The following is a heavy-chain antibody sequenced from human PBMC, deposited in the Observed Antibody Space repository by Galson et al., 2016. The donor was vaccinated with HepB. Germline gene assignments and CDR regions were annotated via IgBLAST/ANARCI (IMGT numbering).Heavy chain of an antibody. CDR2: VNHLGTI. D-gene: IGHD3-10*01. J-gene: IGHJ4*01. Sequence: ETLSLTCNVSGESLSGYFWSWIRQPPGQGLEWIGEVNHLGTINYNPSLTSRVSIFVDTSKNQFSLRLDSMTPADTGVYFCARDGFIGFGSFFDYWGHGALVTVSS. V-gene: IGHV4-34*01. CDR3: ARDGFIGFGSFFDY. CDR1: GESLSGYF.